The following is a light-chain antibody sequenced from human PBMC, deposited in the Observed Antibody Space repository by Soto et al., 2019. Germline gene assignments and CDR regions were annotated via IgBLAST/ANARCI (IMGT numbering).Light chain of an antibody. V-gene: IGLV2-8*01. CDR1: SSDVGGYNY. Sequence: QSDLTQPPSASGSPGQSVTISCTGTSSDVGGYNYVSWYQQHPGKAPKLMIYEVSKRPSGVPDRFSGSKSGNTASLTVSGLQAEDEADYYCSSHAGSKRVFGTGTKVTVL. J-gene: IGLJ1*01. CDR3: SSHAGSKRV. CDR2: EVS.